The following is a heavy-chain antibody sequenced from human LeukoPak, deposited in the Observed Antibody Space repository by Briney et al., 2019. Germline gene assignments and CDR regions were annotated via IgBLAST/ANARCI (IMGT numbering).Heavy chain of an antibody. D-gene: IGHD5-18*01. CDR2: MNPNSGNT. CDR3: ARDVGYSYAIAGL. V-gene: IGHV1-8*01. Sequence: ASVKVSCKASGYTFTSYDINWVRQATGQGLEWMGWMNPNSGNTGYAQKFQGRVTMTRNTSISTAYMELRSLRSDDTAVYYCARDVGYSYAIAGLWGQGTLVTVSS. CDR1: GYTFTSYD. J-gene: IGHJ4*02.